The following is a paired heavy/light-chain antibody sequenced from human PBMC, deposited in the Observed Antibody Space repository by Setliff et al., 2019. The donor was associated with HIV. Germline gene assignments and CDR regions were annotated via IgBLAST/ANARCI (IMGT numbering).Light chain of an antibody. CDR2: GEN. J-gene: IGLJ1*01. CDR1: SLRDYN. Sequence: SSELTQDPAVSVALGQTVRITCQGDSLRDYNAGWYQQRPGQAPVLVISGENTRPSGIPDRFSASSSGITASLTITGAQAEDEADYYCGSRDSTNNFYIFGSGTKVTVL. V-gene: IGLV3-19*01. CDR3: GSRDSTNNFYI.
Heavy chain of an antibody. CDR1: GGSFSGYY. J-gene: IGHJ4*02. CDR3: ARENYGSWNYYYVARYFDY. CDR2: VYHSGST. V-gene: IGHV4-34*02. D-gene: IGHD3-3*01. Sequence: QVQLQQWGAGLLKPSETLSLTCAVYGGSFSGYYWTWIRQSPGKGLEWIGEVYHSGSTKYNPSLKSRVSISIDTSNNQFSLKMSSLTAADTATYYCARENYGSWNYYYVARYFDYWGQGTLVTVSS.